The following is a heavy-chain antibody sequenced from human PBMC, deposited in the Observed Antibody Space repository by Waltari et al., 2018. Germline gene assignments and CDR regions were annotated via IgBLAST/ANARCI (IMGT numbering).Heavy chain of an antibody. V-gene: IGHV4-31*03. Sequence: QVQLQESGPGLVKPSQTLSLTCTVSGGSISRGGYYWSWLRQHPGKGLEWIGYIYYSGSTYYNPSLKSRVTISVDTSKNQFSLKLSSVTAADTAVYYCARASQFDDAFDIWGQGTMVTVSS. CDR1: GGSISRGGYY. CDR3: ARASQFDDAFDI. D-gene: IGHD3-10*01. J-gene: IGHJ3*02. CDR2: IYYSGST.